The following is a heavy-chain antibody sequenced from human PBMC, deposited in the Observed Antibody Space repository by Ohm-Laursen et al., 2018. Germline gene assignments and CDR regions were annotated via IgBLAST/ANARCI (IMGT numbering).Heavy chain of an antibody. V-gene: IGHV3-53*05. CDR2: TYSGGST. CDR3: ARTFRDYYYYGMDV. D-gene: IGHD3-10*01. Sequence: SLRLSCTASGFTVSFNYMNWVRQAPGKGLEWVSVTYSGGSTYYADSVKGRFTISRDNSKNTLYLQMNSLRAEDTAVYYCARTFRDYYYYGMDVWGQGTTVTVSS. CDR1: GFTVSFNY. J-gene: IGHJ6*02.